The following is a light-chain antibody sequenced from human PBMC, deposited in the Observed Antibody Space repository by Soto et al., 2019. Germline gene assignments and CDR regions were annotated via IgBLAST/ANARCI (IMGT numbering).Light chain of an antibody. CDR3: QQYYGLPPLT. V-gene: IGKV1-33*01. CDR2: HAS. CDR1: QNITNN. J-gene: IGKJ5*01. Sequence: DIQMTQSPSSLSASIGDRVTITCQASQNITNNLSWYQRKPGKAPNLLIYHASKLAKGVTSRFSGSGSGTDFSFIITSLQREDLATYYCQQYYGLPPLTFGQGTLLEI.